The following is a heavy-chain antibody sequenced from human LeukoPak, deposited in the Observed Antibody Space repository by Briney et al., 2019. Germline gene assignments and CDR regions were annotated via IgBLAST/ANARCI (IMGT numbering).Heavy chain of an antibody. CDR1: GGSISPFY. CDR3: ARSPYSTGWYIDY. Sequence: SETLSLTCTVSGGSISPFYWSWIRQPPGKGLEWIGYISYSGSTNYNPSLKSRVTISVDTYKNQFSLKLTSVTAADTAVYYCARSPYSTGWYIDYWGQGTLVTVSS. D-gene: IGHD6-19*01. J-gene: IGHJ4*02. CDR2: ISYSGST. V-gene: IGHV4-59*01.